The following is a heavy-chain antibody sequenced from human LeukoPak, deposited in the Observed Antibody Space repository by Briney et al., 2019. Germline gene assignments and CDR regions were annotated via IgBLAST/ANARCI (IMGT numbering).Heavy chain of an antibody. CDR2: IYPGDSDT. Sequence: GASLKISCKGSGYSFSNYWIGWVRQMPGKGLEWMGIIYPGDSDTRYSPSFQGQVTISADKSISTAYLQWSSLKASDTAIYYCARQVVVTGAESFDYWGQGTLVTVSS. D-gene: IGHD2-2*01. CDR3: ARQVVVTGAESFDY. V-gene: IGHV5-51*01. CDR1: GYSFSNYW. J-gene: IGHJ4*02.